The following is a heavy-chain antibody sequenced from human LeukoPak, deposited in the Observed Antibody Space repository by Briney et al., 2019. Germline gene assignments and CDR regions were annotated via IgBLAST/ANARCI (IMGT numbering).Heavy chain of an antibody. CDR3: ARERYCSSTSCEHYYYYYYMDV. Sequence: GGSLRLSCAASGFTFSSYWMRWVRQAPGKGLEWVANIKQDGSEKYYVDSVKGRFTISRDNAKNSLYLQMNSLRAEDTAVYYCARERYCSSTSCEHYYYYYYMDVWGKGTTVTVSS. J-gene: IGHJ6*03. D-gene: IGHD2-2*01. CDR1: GFTFSSYW. V-gene: IGHV3-7*01. CDR2: IKQDGSEK.